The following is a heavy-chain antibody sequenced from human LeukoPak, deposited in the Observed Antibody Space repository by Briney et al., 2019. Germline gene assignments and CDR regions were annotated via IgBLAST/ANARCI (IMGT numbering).Heavy chain of an antibody. D-gene: IGHD2-21*02. V-gene: IGHV3-7*01. CDR2: INQDGSEK. Sequence: PGGSLRLSCAASGFTFSKYWMSWVRQTPGKELGWVANINQDGSEKYYVDSVKGRFTISRDNAKNSLYLQMNSLRAEDTAVYYCASTYVVVTAVHDAFHIWGQGTMVTVSS. CDR1: GFTFSKYW. J-gene: IGHJ3*02. CDR3: ASTYVVVTAVHDAFHI.